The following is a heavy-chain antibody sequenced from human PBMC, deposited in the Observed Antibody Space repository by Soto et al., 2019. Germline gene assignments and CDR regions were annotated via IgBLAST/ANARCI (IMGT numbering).Heavy chain of an antibody. CDR2: NYYSGIT. CDR3: ARGSSIAGLYYGMDV. CDR1: GGSISSGGYY. D-gene: IGHD6-6*01. J-gene: IGHJ6*02. Sequence: SETLSLTCTVSGGSISSGGYYWTWIRQHPGRGLEWIGYNYYSGITYYNPSLKSRVTISLDTSKNQFSLKLSSVTAADTAVYYCARGSSIAGLYYGMDVWGQGTTVTVSS. V-gene: IGHV4-31*03.